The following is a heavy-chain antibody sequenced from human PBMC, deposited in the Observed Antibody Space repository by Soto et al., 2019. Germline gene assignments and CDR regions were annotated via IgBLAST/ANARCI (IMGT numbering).Heavy chain of an antibody. J-gene: IGHJ6*02. CDR1: GFPFSSYS. Sequence: PGGSLRLSCAASGFPFSSYSMHWVRQAPGKGLEWVASISRSAGNTYYADSVKGRFTISRDTAKNSMYLQMSSLRADDTAVYYCAPMVVWGQGTTVNVSS. CDR3: APMVV. CDR2: ISRSAGNT. V-gene: IGHV3-21*04.